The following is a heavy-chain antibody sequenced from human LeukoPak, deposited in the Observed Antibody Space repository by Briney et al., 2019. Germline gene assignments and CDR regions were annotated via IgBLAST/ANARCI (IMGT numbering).Heavy chain of an antibody. Sequence: GGSLRLSCAASGVTFSSYAMSWVRQAPGKGLEWVSTIGGNGGSTYYADSVRGRFTISRDNSKNTLYLQMNSLRAEDTAVYYCAKPGYCTNGVCYNGGEFDYWGQGTLVTVSS. CDR1: GVTFSSYA. CDR3: AKPGYCTNGVCYNGGEFDY. CDR2: IGGNGGST. J-gene: IGHJ4*02. V-gene: IGHV3-23*01. D-gene: IGHD2-8*01.